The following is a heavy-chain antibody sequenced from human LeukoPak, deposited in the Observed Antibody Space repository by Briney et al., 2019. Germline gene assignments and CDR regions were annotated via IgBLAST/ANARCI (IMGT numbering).Heavy chain of an antibody. CDR3: ARDWLPWAYYYDSSGYYQRGYFDY. D-gene: IGHD3-22*01. V-gene: IGHV4-39*07. CDR2: IYYSGST. Sequence: SETLSLTCTVSGGSISSSSYYWGWIRQPPGKGLEWIGSIYYSGSTYYNPSLKSRFTISVETSKNPFSLKLSSVTAADTAVYYCARDWLPWAYYYDSSGYYQRGYFDYWGQGTLVTVSS. J-gene: IGHJ4*02. CDR1: GGSISSSSYY.